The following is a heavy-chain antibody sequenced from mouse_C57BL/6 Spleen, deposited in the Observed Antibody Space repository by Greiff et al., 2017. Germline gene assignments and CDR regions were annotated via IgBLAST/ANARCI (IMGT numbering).Heavy chain of an antibody. J-gene: IGHJ4*01. CDR2: ISSGSSTI. CDR3: ARGSPYGNCSYYAMDY. D-gene: IGHD2-1*01. CDR1: GFTFSDYG. V-gene: IGHV5-17*01. Sequence: EVQLVEPGGGLVKPGGSLKLSCAASGFTFSDYGMHWVRQAPEKGLEWVAYISSGSSTIYYADTVKGRFTISRDNAKNTLFLQMTSLRSEDTAMYYCARGSPYGNCSYYAMDYWGQGTSVTVSS.